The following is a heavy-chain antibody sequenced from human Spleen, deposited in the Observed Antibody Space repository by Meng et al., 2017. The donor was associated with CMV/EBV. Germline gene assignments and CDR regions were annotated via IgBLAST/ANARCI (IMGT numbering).Heavy chain of an antibody. V-gene: IGHV1-69*05. CDR2: IIPIFGTA. D-gene: IGHD3-22*01. J-gene: IGHJ6*02. CDR1: GGTFSSYA. Sequence: ASVKVSCKASGGTFSSYAISWVRQAPGQGLEWMGGIIPIFGTANYAQKFQGRVTITTDESTSTAYMELSSLRSEDTAVYYCAREPPGRYYDSSGWGVYGMDVWGQGTTVTVSS. CDR3: AREPPGRYYDSSGWGVYGMDV.